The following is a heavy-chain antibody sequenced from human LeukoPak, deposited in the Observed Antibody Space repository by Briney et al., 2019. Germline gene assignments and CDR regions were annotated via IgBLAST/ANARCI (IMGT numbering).Heavy chain of an antibody. CDR2: ISSSGSTI. J-gene: IGHJ6*04. V-gene: IGHV3-48*03. CDR1: GFTFSSYE. Sequence: GGSLRLSCAASGFTFSSYEMNWVRQAPGKGLEWVSYISSSGSTIYYADSGKGRFTISRDNAKNSLYLQMNSLRAEDTAVYYCAELGITMIGGVWGKGTTVTISS. D-gene: IGHD3-10*02. CDR3: AELGITMIGGV.